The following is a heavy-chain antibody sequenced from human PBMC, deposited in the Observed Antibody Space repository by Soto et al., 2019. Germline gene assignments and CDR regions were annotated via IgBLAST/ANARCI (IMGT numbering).Heavy chain of an antibody. D-gene: IGHD1-1*01. Sequence: EVQLLESGGGSVQPGGSLRLSCVSSGFTFNNYAMHWVRRPPGKGLEWVSSISHSGGTTYDADSVKGRFAIARDRLVSTLYLRMNSKQAQAKAVNYCPKGRGQSWNIDYRGNGTIVTVAP. CDR1: GFTFNNYA. J-gene: IGHJ4*01. CDR3: PKGRGQSWNIDY. CDR2: ISHSGGTT. V-gene: IGHV3-23*01.